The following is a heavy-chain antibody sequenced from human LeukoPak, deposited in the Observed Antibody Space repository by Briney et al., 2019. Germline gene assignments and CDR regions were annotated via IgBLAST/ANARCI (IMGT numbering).Heavy chain of an antibody. Sequence: GGSLRLFCVASGFTFNNYAMHWVRQAPGKGLEWVSTINGNGAATYYADSFKGRFLISRDDSKSTVYLRMNKLRVEDSGLYYCATGLAPSGNFLLRNYYYSTDVWGKGTPVIVS. D-gene: IGHD3-10*01. CDR2: INGNGAAT. CDR3: ATGLAPSGNFLLRNYYYSTDV. J-gene: IGHJ6*03. CDR1: GFTFNNYA. V-gene: IGHV3-23*01.